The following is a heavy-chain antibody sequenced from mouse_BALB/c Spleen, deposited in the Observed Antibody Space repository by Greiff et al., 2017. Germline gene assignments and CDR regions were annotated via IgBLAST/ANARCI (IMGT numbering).Heavy chain of an antibody. J-gene: IGHJ3*01. D-gene: IGHD6-1*01. CDR1: GYTFTSYW. V-gene: IGHV1-69*02. Sequence: QVQLQQPGAELVKPGASVKLSCKASGYTFTSYWMHWMKQRPGQGLEWIGEIDPSDSYTNYNQKFKGKATLTVDKSSSTAYMQLSSLTSEDSAVYYCARSALFAYWGQGTLVTVSA. CDR2: IDPSDSYT. CDR3: ARSALFAY.